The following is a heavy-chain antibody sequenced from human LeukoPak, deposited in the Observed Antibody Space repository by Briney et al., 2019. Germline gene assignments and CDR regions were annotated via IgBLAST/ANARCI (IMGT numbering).Heavy chain of an antibody. D-gene: IGHD6-13*01. CDR2: IYYSGST. J-gene: IGHJ6*03. Sequence: SQTLSLTCTVSTASITSPGYYWSWILQHPGKGLECIGYIYYSGSTYYNPSLKSRVTISVDTSKNQCALKLSSVTAADTAVYYCARALAGAGTYYYYMDVWGKGTTVTVSS. CDR1: TASITSPGYY. V-gene: IGHV4-31*03. CDR3: ARALAGAGTYYYYMDV.